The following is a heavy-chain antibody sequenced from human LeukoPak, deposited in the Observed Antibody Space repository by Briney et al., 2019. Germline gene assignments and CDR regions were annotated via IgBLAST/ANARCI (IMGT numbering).Heavy chain of an antibody. CDR1: GGSISSGDYY. V-gene: IGHV4-30-4*01. J-gene: IGHJ4*02. D-gene: IGHD2-21*01. Sequence: PSETLSLTCTVSGGSISSGDYYWSWIRQPPGKGLEWIGYIYYSGSTFYSPSLKSRVTISVDTSKNQFSLKLSSVTAADTAVYYCASFYQAYYFDYWGQGTLVTVSS. CDR2: IYYSGST. CDR3: ASFYQAYYFDY.